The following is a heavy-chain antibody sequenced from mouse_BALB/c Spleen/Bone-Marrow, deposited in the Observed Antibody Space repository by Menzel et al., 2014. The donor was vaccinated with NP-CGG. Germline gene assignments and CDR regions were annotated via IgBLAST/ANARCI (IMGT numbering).Heavy chain of an antibody. CDR3: ARDVYYVFYAMDY. CDR1: GFTFSSYG. D-gene: IGHD1-1*01. J-gene: IGHJ4*01. CDR2: INSNGGST. Sequence: EVKLVESGGGLVQPGGSLKLSCAASGFTFSSYGMSWVRQTPDKGLELVATINSNGGSTYYPDSVKGRFTISRDNAKNTIYLQKSSLKSEDTAMYYCARDVYYVFYAMDYWGQGTPVTVSS. V-gene: IGHV5-6-3*01.